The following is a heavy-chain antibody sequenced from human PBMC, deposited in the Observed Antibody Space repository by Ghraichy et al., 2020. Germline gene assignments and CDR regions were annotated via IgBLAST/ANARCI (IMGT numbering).Heavy chain of an antibody. CDR3: ARDPRLHYDSSSLDLDY. CDR1: GYTFTGYY. CDR2: INPNSGGT. J-gene: IGHJ4*02. Sequence: VKVSCKASGYTFTGYYMHWVRQAPGQGLEWMGWINPNSGGTNYAQKFQGRVTMTRDTSISTAYMELSRLRSDDTAVYYCARDPRLHYDSSSLDLDYWGQGTLVTVSS. D-gene: IGHD3-22*01. V-gene: IGHV1-2*02.